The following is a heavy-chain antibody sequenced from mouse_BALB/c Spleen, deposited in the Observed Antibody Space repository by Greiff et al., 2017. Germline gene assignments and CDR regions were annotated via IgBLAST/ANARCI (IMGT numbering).Heavy chain of an antibody. CDR3: ARGEYGDYGYAMDY. CDR2: INPYNDGT. V-gene: IGHV1-14*01. CDR1: GYTFTSYV. Sequence: VQLKQSGPELVKPGASVKMSCKASGYTFTSYVMHWVKQKPGQGLEWIGYINPYNDGTKYNEKFKGKATLTSDKSSSTAYMELSSLTSEDSAVYYCARGEYGDYGYAMDYWGQGTSVTVSS. J-gene: IGHJ4*01. D-gene: IGHD2-13*01.